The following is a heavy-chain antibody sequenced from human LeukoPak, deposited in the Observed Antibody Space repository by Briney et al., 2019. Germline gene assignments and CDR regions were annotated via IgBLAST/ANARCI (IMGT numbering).Heavy chain of an antibody. CDR3: ARGPPVFTVSRGNY. V-gene: IGHV1-18*01. CDR1: GYTFTSYG. CDR2: ISVYNGIT. Sequence: ASVKVSCKASGYTFTSYGINWVRQAPGQGLEWMGWISVYNGITNYAQILQGRVTMTADRSTSTAYMELRSLRSDDTAVYYCARGPPVFTVSRGNYWGQGTLVTVPS. J-gene: IGHJ4*02. D-gene: IGHD4-17*01.